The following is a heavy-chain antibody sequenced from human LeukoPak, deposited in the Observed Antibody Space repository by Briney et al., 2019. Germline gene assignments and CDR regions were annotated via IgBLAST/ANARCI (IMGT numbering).Heavy chain of an antibody. CDR2: ISGSGGST. D-gene: IGHD3-10*01. V-gene: IGHV3-23*01. CDR3: ARTPKPTYGSGSTAFLDY. J-gene: IGHJ4*02. CDR1: GFTFSSYA. Sequence: GGSLRLSCAASGFTFSSYAMSWVRQAPGKGLEWVSAISGSGGSTYYADSVKGRFTISRDNSKNTLYLQMNSLRAEDTAVYNCARTPKPTYGSGSTAFLDYWGQGTLVTVSS.